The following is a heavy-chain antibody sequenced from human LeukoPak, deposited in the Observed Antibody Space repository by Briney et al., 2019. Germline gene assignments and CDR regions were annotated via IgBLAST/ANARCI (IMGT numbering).Heavy chain of an antibody. J-gene: IGHJ4*02. CDR1: GFTFSSYA. CDR3: AKDLDYTSCGYYFDY. D-gene: IGHD4-11*01. V-gene: IGHV3-23*01. Sequence: PGWSLRLSCTASGFTFSSYAMNWVRQAPGKGLEWVSGIGAGGTFTYYADSVKGRFTISRDNSRNTLYLQMNSLRADDTAVYYCAKDLDYTSCGYYFDYWGQGTLVTVSS. CDR2: IGAGGTFT.